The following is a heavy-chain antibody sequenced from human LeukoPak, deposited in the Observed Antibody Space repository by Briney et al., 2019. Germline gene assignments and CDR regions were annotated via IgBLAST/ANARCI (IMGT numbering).Heavy chain of an antibody. CDR3: AKDTLSIVVVPAAEDY. D-gene: IGHD2-2*01. J-gene: IGHJ4*02. CDR2: ISSSSSYI. Sequence: GGSLRLSCAASGFTFSSYSMNWVRQAPGKGLEWVSSISSSSSYIYYADSVKGRFTISRDNSKNTLYLQMNSLRAEDTAVYYCAKDTLSIVVVPAAEDYWGQGTLVTVSS. CDR1: GFTFSSYS. V-gene: IGHV3-21*04.